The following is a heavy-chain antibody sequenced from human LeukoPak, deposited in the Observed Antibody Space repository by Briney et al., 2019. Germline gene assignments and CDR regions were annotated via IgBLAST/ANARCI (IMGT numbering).Heavy chain of an antibody. CDR2: ICYSGTT. V-gene: IGHV4-31*03. Sequence: SQTLSLTCTVSGASISSGGYCWSWIRQHPGKGLEWIGYICYSGTTYYNLSLKSRVTTSVDMSENQFSLKLSSVTAADTAVYYCANYGAGTYRFDPWGQGTLVIVSS. J-gene: IGHJ5*02. D-gene: IGHD3-10*01. CDR1: GASISSGGYC. CDR3: ANYGAGTYRFDP.